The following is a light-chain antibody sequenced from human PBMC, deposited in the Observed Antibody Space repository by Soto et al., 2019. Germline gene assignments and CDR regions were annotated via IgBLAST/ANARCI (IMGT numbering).Light chain of an antibody. J-gene: IGKJ4*02. CDR3: QQYHSYFLA. Sequence: DIQMTQSPSTLSASVGDRVTITCRASQSISSWLAWYQQKPGKAPKLLIYKASSLASGVPSRFSGSGSGTEFSLTISSLQHDDFATYFFQQYHSYFLAFAGGTKVDIK. V-gene: IGKV1-5*03. CDR1: QSISSW. CDR2: KAS.